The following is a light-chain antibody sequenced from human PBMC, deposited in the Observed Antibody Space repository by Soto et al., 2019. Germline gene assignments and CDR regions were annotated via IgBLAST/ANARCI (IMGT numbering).Light chain of an antibody. CDR2: GAS. J-gene: IGKJ1*01. Sequence: DIQMTQSPSSLSASVGDRVTITCRASQSIRYNLAWYQQMPGKAPKLLIYGASSLQSGVPSRFSGSGSGTEFPLTISSLQPDDFATYFCQHHNSYSQTFGQGTKVEIK. CDR1: QSIRYN. CDR3: QHHNSYSQT. V-gene: IGKV1-5*01.